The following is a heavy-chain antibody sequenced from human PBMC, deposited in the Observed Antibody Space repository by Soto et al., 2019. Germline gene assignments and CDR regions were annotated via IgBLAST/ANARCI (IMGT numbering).Heavy chain of an antibody. CDR1: GFTLSDHY. J-gene: IGHJ4*02. CDR3: VRATYFSDSSGYTRCLDS. D-gene: IGHD3-22*01. CDR2: SRDKPQGYST. V-gene: IGHV3-72*01. Sequence: GGSLRLSCAVSGFTLSDHYIDWVRQAPWKGLEWVGRSRDKPQGYSTAYAPSVKGRFTTSRDESKNSAYLQMNSLKTEDTAVYYCVRATYFSDSSGYTRCLDSCGQRTLLTVCS.